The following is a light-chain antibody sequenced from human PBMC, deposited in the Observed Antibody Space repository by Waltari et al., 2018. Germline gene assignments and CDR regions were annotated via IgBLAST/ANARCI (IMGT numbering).Light chain of an antibody. CDR2: DIS. Sequence: EIVLTQSPGTLSLSLGDRATLSGRASQSIGRSVVWYQQRPGQAPRLLIYDISRRATGIPDRFSGSGYGTDFSLTISRLEPEDFAVYYCQKYERLPATFGQGTTVEIK. V-gene: IGKV3-20*01. CDR3: QKYERLPAT. J-gene: IGKJ1*01. CDR1: QSIGRS.